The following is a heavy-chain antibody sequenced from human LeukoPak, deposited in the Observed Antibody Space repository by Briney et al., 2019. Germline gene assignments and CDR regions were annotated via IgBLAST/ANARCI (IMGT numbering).Heavy chain of an antibody. CDR1: GGSISSGGYS. CDR3: ARRRSGTSDFDY. J-gene: IGHJ4*02. CDR2: IYYSGTT. V-gene: IGHV4-31*11. Sequence: PSETLSLTCAVSGGSISSGGYSWTWIRQHPGKGLEWIGNIYYSGTTHYNPSLKSRVSISIDTSKNHFSLNLSSETAADTAVYYCARRRSGTSDFDYWGQGTLVTVSS. D-gene: IGHD1-26*01.